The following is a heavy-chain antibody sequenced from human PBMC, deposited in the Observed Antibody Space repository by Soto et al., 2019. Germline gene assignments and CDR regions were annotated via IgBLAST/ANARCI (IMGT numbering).Heavy chain of an antibody. CDR3: ARKFGWDRKNYFDD. Sequence: KSSETLSLTCAVYGGSFSGYYWSWIRQPPGKGLEWIGEINHSGSTNYNPSLKSRVTISVDTSKNQFSLKLSSVTAADTAVYYCARKFGWDRKNYFDDWGQGTLVTVSS. D-gene: IGHD6-19*01. CDR2: INHSGST. J-gene: IGHJ4*02. CDR1: GGSFSGYY. V-gene: IGHV4-34*01.